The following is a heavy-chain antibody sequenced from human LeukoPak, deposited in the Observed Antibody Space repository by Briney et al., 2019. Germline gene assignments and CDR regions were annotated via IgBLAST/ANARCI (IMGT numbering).Heavy chain of an antibody. Sequence: GGSLRLSCAASGFTFSSYSMNWVRQAPGKGLEWVSSISSSSSYIYYADSVKGRFTISRDNSKNTLYLQMNSLRAEDTAVYYCAKDTCSGGSCYSDYWGQGTLVTVSS. CDR3: AKDTCSGGSCYSDY. V-gene: IGHV3-21*01. CDR2: ISSSSSYI. D-gene: IGHD2-15*01. CDR1: GFTFSSYS. J-gene: IGHJ4*02.